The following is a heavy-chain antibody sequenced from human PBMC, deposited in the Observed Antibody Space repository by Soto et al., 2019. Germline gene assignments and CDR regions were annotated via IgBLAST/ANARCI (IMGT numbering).Heavy chain of an antibody. D-gene: IGHD3-3*01. CDR1: GYTFTSYD. CDR2: MNPNSGNT. J-gene: IGHJ5*02. CDR3: ARAPTSYTYYDFWSGYYPLYNWFDP. V-gene: IGHV1-8*01. Sequence: ASVKVSCKASGYTFTSYDINWVLQATGQGLEWMGWMNPNSGNTGYAQKFQGRVTMTRNTSISTAYMELSSLRSEDTAVYYCARAPTSYTYYDFWSGYYPLYNWFDPWGQGTLVTVSS.